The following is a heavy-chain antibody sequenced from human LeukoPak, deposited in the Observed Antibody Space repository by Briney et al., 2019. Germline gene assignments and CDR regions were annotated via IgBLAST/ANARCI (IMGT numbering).Heavy chain of an antibody. CDR2: IYSGGST. J-gene: IGHJ3*02. V-gene: IGHV3-66*01. Sequence: LSLTCSVSGGSISSSAYHWSWVRQAPGKGLEWVSVIYSGGSTYYADSVKGRFTISRDNSKNTLYLQMNSLRAEDTAVYYCARFSSGWYSAFDIWGQGTMVTVSS. CDR3: ARFSSGWYSAFDI. CDR1: GGSISSSAYH. D-gene: IGHD6-19*01.